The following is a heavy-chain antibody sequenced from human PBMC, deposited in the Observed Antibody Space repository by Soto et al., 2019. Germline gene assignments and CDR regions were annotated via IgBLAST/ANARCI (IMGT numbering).Heavy chain of an antibody. CDR3: AAWAEGATEVH. D-gene: IGHD2-15*01. CDR1: GFSFSVYG. Sequence: QVQLVESGGGVVQPGRSLRLSCEASGFSFSVYGMHWVRQAPGKGLEWVAVIWYDASKQFYAGSVEGRFTISRDNSKATLYLQMNSLRADDTAVYYCAAWAEGATEVHWGQGTLVTVSS. V-gene: IGHV3-33*01. J-gene: IGHJ4*02. CDR2: IWYDASKQ.